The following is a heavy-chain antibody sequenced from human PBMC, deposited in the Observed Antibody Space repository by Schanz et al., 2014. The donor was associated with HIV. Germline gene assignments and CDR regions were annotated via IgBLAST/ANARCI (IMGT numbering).Heavy chain of an antibody. CDR1: GFAVSSNF. J-gene: IGHJ6*02. V-gene: IGHV3-53*01. D-gene: IGHD3-10*01. CDR3: RALFFPSLLYF. Sequence: EVQLVESGGGLVQPGRSLRLSCAASGFAVSSNFLNWVRQTPGKGLEWVSFTSSDGTTYYADSVKGRFTISRDISRNTIYPQMNGLKGEATAVYYYRALFFPSLLYFWGQGTTVAVSS. CDR2: TSSDGTT.